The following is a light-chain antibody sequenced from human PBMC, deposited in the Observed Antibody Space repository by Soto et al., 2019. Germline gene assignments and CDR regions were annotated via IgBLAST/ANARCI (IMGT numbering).Light chain of an antibody. V-gene: IGLV3-21*02. CDR1: NIGSKN. CDR3: QVWDRLSDYV. J-gene: IGLJ1*01. Sequence: SSELSQPPSVSVAPGHTARITCGGDNIGSKNVHWYQQKSGQAPVLVVYDESDRPSGIPERFSGSNSRDMATLTISRVEAGDEADYYCQVWDRLSDYVFGSGTKVTVL. CDR2: DES.